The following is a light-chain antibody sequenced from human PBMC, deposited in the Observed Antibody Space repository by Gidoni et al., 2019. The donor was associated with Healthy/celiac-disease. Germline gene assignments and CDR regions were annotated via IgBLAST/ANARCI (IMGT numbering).Light chain of an antibody. J-gene: IGKJ4*01. CDR2: LGS. Sequence: DIVKTQSPLSLPVTPGEPASISCRSSQSLLHSNGYNYLDWYLQQPGQSQQLLIYLGSNLASGVPDRFSGSGSGTDFTLKISRVEAEDVGVYYCMQALQTPLTFGGGTKVEIK. CDR3: MQALQTPLT. V-gene: IGKV2-28*01. CDR1: QSLLHSNGYNY.